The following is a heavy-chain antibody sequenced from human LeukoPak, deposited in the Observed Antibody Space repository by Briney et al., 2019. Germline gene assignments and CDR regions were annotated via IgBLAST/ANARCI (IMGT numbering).Heavy chain of an antibody. CDR2: VYYSGST. D-gene: IGHD3-16*02. Sequence: SETLSLTCTVSGGTISTYYWSWIRQSPGKELEWIGYVYYSGSTNYNPSLKSRVTISLDTSKNQFSLKLSSVTAADTAMFYCARGGTVGVFGAFDIWSQGTMVTVSS. V-gene: IGHV4-59*01. CDR1: GGTISTYY. J-gene: IGHJ3*02. CDR3: ARGGTVGVFGAFDI.